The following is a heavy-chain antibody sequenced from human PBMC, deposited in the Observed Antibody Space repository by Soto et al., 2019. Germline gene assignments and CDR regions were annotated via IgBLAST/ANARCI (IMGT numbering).Heavy chain of an antibody. V-gene: IGHV3-7*03. CDR1: GFTFSNYW. CDR3: ARKESSVYYYAFDI. Sequence: PGGSLRLSCAASGFTFSNYWMSWVRQAPGKGLEWVANINEDGSETHYVDSVKGRFTISRDNAKNSLHLQMNSLRAADTAVYYCARKESSVYYYAFDIWGQGTKVTGSS. CDR2: INEDGSET. J-gene: IGHJ3*02. D-gene: IGHD3-22*01.